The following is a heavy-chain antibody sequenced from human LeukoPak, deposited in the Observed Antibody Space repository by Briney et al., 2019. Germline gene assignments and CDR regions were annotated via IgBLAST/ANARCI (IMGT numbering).Heavy chain of an antibody. CDR1: GGTFSSYA. Sequence: SVRVSCKASGGTFSSYAISWVRQAPGQGLEWMGRIIPIFGTANYAQKFQGRVTITTDESTGTAYMELSSLRSEDTAVYYCARDLGQYYFDYWGQGTLVTVSS. J-gene: IGHJ4*02. CDR2: IIPIFGTA. CDR3: ARDLGQYYFDY. V-gene: IGHV1-69*05. D-gene: IGHD4-11*01.